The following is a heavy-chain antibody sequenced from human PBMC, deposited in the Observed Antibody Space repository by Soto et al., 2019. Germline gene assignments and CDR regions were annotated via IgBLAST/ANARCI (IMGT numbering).Heavy chain of an antibody. D-gene: IGHD2-21*01. V-gene: IGHV3-21*01. CDR3: VKSGTARLLRHSWFDT. CDR2: ITASSAYI. CDR1: GFTFNTYD. J-gene: IGHJ5*02. Sequence: EVQLVESGGGLGKPGGSLRLSCAASGFTFNTYDMNWVRQAPGKGLEWVSSITASSAYIYYADSVRGRFTISRDNAKNSLFLEMNRLRAEDTAVYYCVKSGTARLLRHSWFDTWGQGTLVSVSS.